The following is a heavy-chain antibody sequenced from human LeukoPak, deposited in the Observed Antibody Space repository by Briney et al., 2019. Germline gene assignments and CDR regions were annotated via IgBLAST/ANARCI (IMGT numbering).Heavy chain of an antibody. CDR1: GGSISSRSHY. Sequence: NSSETLSLTCTVSGGSISSRSHYWGWIRQPPGKGLEWIGNIYNSGITYYNPSLKSRVTISVDTSKYQFSLKLSSVTAADTAVYYCARPGRDWCGGDCYSEYFDYWGQGTLVTVSS. V-gene: IGHV4-39*01. CDR2: IYNSGIT. J-gene: IGHJ4*02. D-gene: IGHD2-21*01. CDR3: ARPGRDWCGGDCYSEYFDY.